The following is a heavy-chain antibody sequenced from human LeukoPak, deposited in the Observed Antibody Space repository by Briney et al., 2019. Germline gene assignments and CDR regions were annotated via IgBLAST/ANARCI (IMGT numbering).Heavy chain of an antibody. CDR2: IYYSGST. J-gene: IGHJ3*02. CDR3: ASLTTADAFDI. D-gene: IGHD3-22*01. CDR1: GGSISSYY. Sequence: PSETLSLTCTVSGGSISSYYWSWIRQPPGKGLEWIGYIYYSGSTNYNPSLKSRVTISVDTSKNQFSLKLSSVTAADTAVFYCASLTTADAFDIWGQGTMVTVSS. V-gene: IGHV4-59*01.